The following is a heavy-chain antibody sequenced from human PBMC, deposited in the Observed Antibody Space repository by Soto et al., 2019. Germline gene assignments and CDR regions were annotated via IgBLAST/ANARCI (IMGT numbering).Heavy chain of an antibody. CDR2: TNAGNCNT. V-gene: IGHV1-3*05. Sequence: QVQLVQSGAEEKKPGASVKVSCKASGYTLTSYVIHWVRQAPGQRLEWRAWTNAGNCNTKYSQKFQRRGTITSDTSASTAYLDLSTLRSEGTAVYNWASSRVPQEHYGMDVWGQANTVTVSS. D-gene: IGHD1-1*01. CDR1: GYTLTSYV. CDR3: ASSRVPQEHYGMDV. J-gene: IGHJ6*02.